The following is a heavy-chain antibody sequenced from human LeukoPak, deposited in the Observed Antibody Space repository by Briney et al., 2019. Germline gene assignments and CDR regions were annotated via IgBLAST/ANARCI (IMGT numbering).Heavy chain of an antibody. V-gene: IGHV4-4*02. J-gene: IGHJ4*02. Sequence: SETLSLTCAVSGGSISSSNWWSWVRQPPGKGLEWIGSIYYSGSTYYNPSLKSRVTISVDTSKNQFSLKLSSVTAADTAVYYCAREGYDILTGLYFDYWGQGTLVTVSS. D-gene: IGHD3-9*01. CDR1: GGSISSSNW. CDR2: IYYSGST. CDR3: AREGYDILTGLYFDY.